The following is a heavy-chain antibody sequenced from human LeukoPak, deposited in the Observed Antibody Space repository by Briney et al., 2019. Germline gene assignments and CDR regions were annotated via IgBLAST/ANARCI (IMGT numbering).Heavy chain of an antibody. J-gene: IGHJ4*02. Sequence: GGSLRLSCAASGFTFSSYSMNWVRQAPGKGLEWVSAISGSGGSTYYADSVKGRFTISRDNSKNTLYLQMNSLRAEDTAVYYCAKMSYGKTAGYFDYWGQGTLVTVSS. CDR3: AKMSYGKTAGYFDY. CDR1: GFTFSSYS. V-gene: IGHV3-23*01. CDR2: ISGSGGST. D-gene: IGHD4-17*01.